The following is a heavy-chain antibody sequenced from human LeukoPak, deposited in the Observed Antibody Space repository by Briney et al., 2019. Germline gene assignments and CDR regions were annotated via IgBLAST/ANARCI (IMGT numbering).Heavy chain of an antibody. J-gene: IGHJ4*02. CDR1: GGSFSGYY. D-gene: IGHD3-22*01. Sequence: SETLSLTCAVYGGSFSGYYWSWIRQPPGKGLEWIGEINHSGSTNYNPSLKSRVTISVDTSKNQFSLKLSSVTAADTAVYYCAGGVIWYYDSSGYYYFDYWGQGTLVTVSS. CDR2: INHSGST. CDR3: AGGVIWYYDSSGYYYFDY. V-gene: IGHV4-34*01.